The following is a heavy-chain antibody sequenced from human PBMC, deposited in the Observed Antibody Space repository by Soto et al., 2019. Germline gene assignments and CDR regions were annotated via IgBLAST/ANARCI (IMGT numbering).Heavy chain of an antibody. CDR1: GFTFKTYG. V-gene: IGHV3-48*03. CDR2: ISSSGFTK. J-gene: IGHJ4*02. D-gene: IGHD5-18*01. Sequence: PGGSLRLSCVVSGFTFKTYGMNWVRQAPGKGLEWVSYISSSGFTKYYADSVKGRFTISRDNAKNSLYLQMNSLRAEDTAVYSCERDGSYHYIDYWGPGTLLTVSS. CDR3: ERDGSYHYIDY.